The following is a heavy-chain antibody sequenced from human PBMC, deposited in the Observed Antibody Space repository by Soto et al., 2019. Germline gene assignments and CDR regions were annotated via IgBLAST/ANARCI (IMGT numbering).Heavy chain of an antibody. D-gene: IGHD2-15*01. Sequence: HPGGSLRLSCAASGFTFSRYGIHWVRQAPGKGLEWVAVIWYDGTNKYYADSVKGRFTISRDNSKNTLYLQMSSLRVEDTAVYYCAREYGSSGSCYHYFDYWGQGALVTVS. CDR2: IWYDGTNK. CDR1: GFTFSRYG. CDR3: AREYGSSGSCYHYFDY. J-gene: IGHJ4*02. V-gene: IGHV3-33*08.